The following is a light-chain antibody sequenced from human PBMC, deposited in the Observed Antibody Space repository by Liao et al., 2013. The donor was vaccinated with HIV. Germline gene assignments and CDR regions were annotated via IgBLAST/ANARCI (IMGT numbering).Light chain of an antibody. Sequence: SYELTQPPSVSVSPGQTASITCSGDKLGDKYACWYQQKPGQSPVLVIYQNNKRPSGIPERFSGSNSGNTATLTISGTQAMDEADYYCQAWDSSTPSVVFGGGTSLTVL. V-gene: IGLV3-1*01. CDR2: QNN. J-gene: IGLJ2*01. CDR1: KLGDKY. CDR3: QAWDSSTPSVV.